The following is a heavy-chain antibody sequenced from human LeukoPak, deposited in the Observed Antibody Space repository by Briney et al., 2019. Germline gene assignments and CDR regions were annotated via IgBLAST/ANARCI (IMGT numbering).Heavy chain of an antibody. D-gene: IGHD2-2*02. Sequence: PSETLSLTCAVSGGSISSSNWWSWVRQPPGKGLEWIGEIYHSGSTNYNPSLKSRVTISVDKSKNQFSLKLSSVTAADTAVYYCARESRNCSSTSCYIDYWGQGTLVTVSS. CDR1: GGSISSSNW. CDR3: ARESRNCSSTSCYIDY. V-gene: IGHV4-4*02. J-gene: IGHJ4*02. CDR2: IYHSGST.